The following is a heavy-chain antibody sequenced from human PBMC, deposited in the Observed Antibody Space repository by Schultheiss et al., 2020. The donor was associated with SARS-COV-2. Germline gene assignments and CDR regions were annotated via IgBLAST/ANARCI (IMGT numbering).Heavy chain of an antibody. CDR2: IYYSGST. CDR1: GGSISSSSYY. CDR3: ASTRYYFDY. J-gene: IGHJ4*02. D-gene: IGHD1-1*01. Sequence: SETLSLTCTVSGGSISSSSYYWGWIRQPPGKGLEWIGSIYYSGSTYYNPSLKSRVTISVDTSKNQFSLKLSSVTAADTAVYYCASTRYYFDYWGQGTLVTVSS. V-gene: IGHV4-39*01.